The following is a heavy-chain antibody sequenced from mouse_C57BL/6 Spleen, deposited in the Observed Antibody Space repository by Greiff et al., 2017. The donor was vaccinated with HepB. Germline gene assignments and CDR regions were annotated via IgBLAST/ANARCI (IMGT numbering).Heavy chain of an antibody. V-gene: IGHV6-3*01. CDR1: GFTFSNYW. CDR3: TSYGTFAY. Sequence: EVQGVESGGGLVQPGGSMKLSCVASGFTFSNYWMNWVRQSPEKGLEWVAQIRLKSDNYATHYAESVKGRFTISRDDSKSSVYLQMNNLRAEDTGIYYCTSYGTFAYWGQGTLVTVSA. J-gene: IGHJ3*01. CDR2: IRLKSDNYAT. D-gene: IGHD2-1*01.